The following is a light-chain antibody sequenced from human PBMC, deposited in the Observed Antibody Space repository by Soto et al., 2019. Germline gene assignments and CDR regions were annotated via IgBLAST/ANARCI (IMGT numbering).Light chain of an antibody. Sequence: EIVMPQSPATLSVSPGESAALSCRASQSVSSSLAWYQPKPGQAPRLLIYGAYTRATGIPARFGGSGSGTEFTLTISSLQSEDFAVYYGQQYNKWPRTFGQGTKVDIK. CDR2: GAY. CDR3: QQYNKWPRT. V-gene: IGKV3-15*01. CDR1: QSVSSS. J-gene: IGKJ1*01.